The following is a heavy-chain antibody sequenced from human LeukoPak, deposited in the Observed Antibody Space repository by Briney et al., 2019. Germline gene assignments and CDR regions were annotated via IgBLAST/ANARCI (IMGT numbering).Heavy chain of an antibody. CDR2: ISRSGSSL. D-gene: IGHD2-2*01. V-gene: IGHV3-11*01. J-gene: IGHJ6*02. CDR3: AREVVVVPDYYYYGLDV. Sequence: GGSLRLSCVASGFTFSDYYMTWIRQAPGKGLEYVSHISRSGSSLYYGDSVTGRFTITRDNAKNSLYLQMNSLRVEDTAVYYCAREVVVVPDYYYYGLDVWGQGTTVTVSS. CDR1: GFTFSDYY.